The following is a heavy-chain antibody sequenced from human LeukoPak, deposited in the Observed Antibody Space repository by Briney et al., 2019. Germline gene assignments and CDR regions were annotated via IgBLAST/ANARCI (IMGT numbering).Heavy chain of an antibody. V-gene: IGHV3-30-3*01. CDR1: RFTFSSYA. Sequence: GGSLRLSCAASRFTFSSYAMHWVRQAPGKGLEWVAVISYDGSNKYHADSVTGRFTISRDNSKNTLYLQMNSLRVEDTAVYYCARDRDRSGYDFFLSGIDYWGQGTLVTVSS. J-gene: IGHJ4*02. D-gene: IGHD5-12*01. CDR3: ARDRDRSGYDFFLSGIDY. CDR2: ISYDGSNK.